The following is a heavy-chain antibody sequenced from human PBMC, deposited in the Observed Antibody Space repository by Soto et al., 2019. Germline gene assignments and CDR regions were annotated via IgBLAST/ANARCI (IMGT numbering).Heavy chain of an antibody. J-gene: IGHJ4*02. Sequence: QVQLVESGGGVVQPGRSLRLSCAASGFTFSSYGMHWVRQAPGKGLEWVAVISYDGSNKYYADSVKGRFTISRDNSKNTLYLQMNSLRGGDTGVYYCAKGGPRTFDYLGQGTLVTVSS. CDR3: AKGGPRTFDY. V-gene: IGHV3-30*18. CDR2: ISYDGSNK. CDR1: GFTFSSYG.